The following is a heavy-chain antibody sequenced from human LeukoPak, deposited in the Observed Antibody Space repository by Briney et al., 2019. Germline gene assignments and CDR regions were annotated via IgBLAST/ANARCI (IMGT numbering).Heavy chain of an antibody. CDR2: INPSGDNT. V-gene: IGHV1-46*01. Sequence: GASVKVSCKASGYRFTNYAMNWVRQAPGQGLEWMGIINPSGDNTWYAQKFQGRVTMTRDMATSTDYMEVSSLRSEDTAVYYCARDNSVGDSAWWFDPWGQGTLVTVSS. D-gene: IGHD5-12*01. CDR3: ARDNSVGDSAWWFDP. CDR1: GYRFTNYA. J-gene: IGHJ5*02.